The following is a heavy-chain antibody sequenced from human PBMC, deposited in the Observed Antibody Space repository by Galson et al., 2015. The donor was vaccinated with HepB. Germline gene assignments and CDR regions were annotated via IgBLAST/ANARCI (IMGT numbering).Heavy chain of an antibody. CDR3: ARRGDYGDFDY. CDR2: IFPADPDT. Sequence: QSGAEVKRPGVSLKISCQASGYNFPTSWIGWVRQMTGNGLEWMGIIFPADPDTIYSPSFKGQVTLSADKSISTATLQWSSLKASDTAMYYCARRGDYGDFDYWGQGTLVTVSS. CDR1: GYNFPTSW. V-gene: IGHV5-51*01. D-gene: IGHD4-17*01. J-gene: IGHJ4*02.